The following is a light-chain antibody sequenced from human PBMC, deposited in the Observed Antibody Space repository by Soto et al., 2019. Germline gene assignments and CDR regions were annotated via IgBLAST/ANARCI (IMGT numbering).Light chain of an antibody. Sequence: EIVRTQSPATLSVSPGERATLSGRASHSVTRNLAGYQQKPGQAPRLLIYGASTRAAGIPARFSASGSGTEFTLTISSPQSEDSAVYYCQHYSNWPPVTFGPGTKVEIK. J-gene: IGKJ3*01. CDR3: QHYSNWPPVT. V-gene: IGKV3D-15*01. CDR2: GAS. CDR1: HSVTRN.